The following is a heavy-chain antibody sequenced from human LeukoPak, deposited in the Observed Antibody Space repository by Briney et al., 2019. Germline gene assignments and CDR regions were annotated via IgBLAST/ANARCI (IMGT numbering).Heavy chain of an antibody. V-gene: IGHV3-23*01. CDR1: GFTFSNAW. CDR3: AKDMDYSNYVFDY. D-gene: IGHD4-11*01. CDR2: ISGSGGST. Sequence: GGSLRLSCAASGFTFSNAWMSWVRQAPGKGLEWVSAISGSGGSTYYADSVKGRFTISRDNSKNTLYLQMNSLRAEDTAVYYCAKDMDYSNYVFDYWGQGTLVTVSS. J-gene: IGHJ4*02.